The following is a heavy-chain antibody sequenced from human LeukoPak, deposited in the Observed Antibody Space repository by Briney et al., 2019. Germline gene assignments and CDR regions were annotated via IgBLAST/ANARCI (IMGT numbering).Heavy chain of an antibody. CDR3: ARAPRGYDRGTLDP. Sequence: ASVKVSCKASGYTFTGYYIHWVRQAPGQGLEWMGWINPNSGGINYAQKFQGRVTMTRDTSISTTYMELSRLRSDDTAVYYCARAPRGYDRGTLDPWGQGTLVTVSS. CDR2: INPNSGGI. J-gene: IGHJ5*02. V-gene: IGHV1-2*02. CDR1: GYTFTGYY. D-gene: IGHD5-18*01.